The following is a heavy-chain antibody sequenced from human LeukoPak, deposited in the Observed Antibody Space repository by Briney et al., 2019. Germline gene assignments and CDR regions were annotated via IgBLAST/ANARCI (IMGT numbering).Heavy chain of an antibody. CDR3: AKRGVVIRVILVGFHKEAYYFDS. V-gene: IGHV3-23*01. CDR1: GITLNNYG. D-gene: IGHD3-22*01. J-gene: IGHJ4*02. Sequence: GGSLRLSCAVSGITLNNYGMSWVRQAPGKGLERVAGISDSGGRTKYADSVKGRFTISRDNPKNTLYLQMNSLRAEDTAVYFCAKRGVVIRVILVGFHKEAYYFDSWGQGALVTVSS. CDR2: ISDSGGRT.